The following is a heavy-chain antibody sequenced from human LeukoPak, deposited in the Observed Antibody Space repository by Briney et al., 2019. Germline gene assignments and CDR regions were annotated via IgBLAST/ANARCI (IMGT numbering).Heavy chain of an antibody. D-gene: IGHD3-10*01. V-gene: IGHV4-34*01. CDR3: ARHYGYYGSGTDY. CDR1: GGSISSYY. Sequence: SETLSLTCTVSGGSISSYYWSWIRQPPGKGLEWIGEINHSGSTNYNPSLKSRVTISVDTSKNQFSLKLSSVTAADTAVYYCARHYGYYGSGTDYWGQGTLVTVSS. CDR2: INHSGST. J-gene: IGHJ4*02.